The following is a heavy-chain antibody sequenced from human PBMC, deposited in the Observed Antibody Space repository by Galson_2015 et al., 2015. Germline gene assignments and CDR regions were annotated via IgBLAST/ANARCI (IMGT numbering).Heavy chain of an antibody. CDR2: IIPIFGTA. J-gene: IGHJ4*02. Sequence: SVKVSCKASGGTFSSYAISWVRQAPGQGLEWMGGIIPIFGTANYAQKFQGRVTITADESTSTAYMELSSLRSEDTAVYYCARDQEVHSNYVRFGFDYWGQGTLVTVSS. V-gene: IGHV1-69*13. CDR1: GGTFSSYA. CDR3: ARDQEVHSNYVRFGFDY. D-gene: IGHD4-11*01.